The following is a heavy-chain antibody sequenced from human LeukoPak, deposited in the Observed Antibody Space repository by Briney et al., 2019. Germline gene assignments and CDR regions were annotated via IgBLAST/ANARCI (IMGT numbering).Heavy chain of an antibody. Sequence: SGRSLRLSCAASGFTFSTYAMTWVRQAPGRGLEWVSTISGSSGSTDYADSVKGRFTVSRDNSRNTLYLQMHSVRVDDTAAYYCAKGLSATSMGIDYWGQGTLVTVSS. CDR1: GFTFSTYA. CDR3: AKGLSATSMGIDY. J-gene: IGHJ4*02. V-gene: IGHV3-23*01. CDR2: ISGSSGST. D-gene: IGHD4-17*01.